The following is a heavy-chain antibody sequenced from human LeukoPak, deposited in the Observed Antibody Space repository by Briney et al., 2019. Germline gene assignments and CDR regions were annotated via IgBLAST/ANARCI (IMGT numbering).Heavy chain of an antibody. V-gene: IGHV3-7*01. CDR2: IKQDGSEK. CDR1: GFTFSNYW. D-gene: IGHD3-10*01. Sequence: GGSLRLSCAASGFTFSNYWMSWVRQAPGKGLGWVANIKQDGSEKYYVDSVKGRFTISRDNAKNSLYLQMNSLRAEDTAVYYCAREVSLVWTPDPYYMDVWGTGTTVTVSS. J-gene: IGHJ6*03. CDR3: AREVSLVWTPDPYYMDV.